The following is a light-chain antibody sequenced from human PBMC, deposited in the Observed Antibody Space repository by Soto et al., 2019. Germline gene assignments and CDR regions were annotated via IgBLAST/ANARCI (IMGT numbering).Light chain of an antibody. CDR1: SSDVGDYNY. Sequence: QSALTQPPSASGSLGQSVTISCTGTSSDVGDYNYVSWYQQYPGKAPKLMIYEVSKRPSGVPDRFSGSKSGNTASLTVSGHQAEDEADYYCSSYAGSNNLMFGGGTKLTVL. CDR3: SSYAGSNNLM. V-gene: IGLV2-8*01. J-gene: IGLJ3*02. CDR2: EVS.